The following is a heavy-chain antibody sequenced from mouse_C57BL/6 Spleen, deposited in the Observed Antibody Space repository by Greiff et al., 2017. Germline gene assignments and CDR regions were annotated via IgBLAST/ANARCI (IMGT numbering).Heavy chain of an antibody. J-gene: IGHJ1*03. V-gene: IGHV1-54*01. D-gene: IGHD2-10*02. CDR3: ARAGYGNYGYCDV. Sequence: VQLQQSGAELVRPGTSVKVSCKASGYAFTNYLIEWVKQRPGQGLEWIGVINPGSGGTNYNEKFKGKATLTADKSSSTAYMQLSSLTSEDSAVYFCARAGYGNYGYCDVWGTGTTVTVSS. CDR2: INPGSGGT. CDR1: GYAFTNYL.